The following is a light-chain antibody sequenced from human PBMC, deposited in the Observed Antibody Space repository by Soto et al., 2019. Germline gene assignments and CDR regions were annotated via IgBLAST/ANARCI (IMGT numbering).Light chain of an antibody. CDR3: QQYNSWPPT. J-gene: IGKJ4*01. CDR1: QSVYSN. V-gene: IGKV3-15*01. CDR2: GAS. Sequence: EIVMTQSPATLSVSPGERATLSCRASQSVYSNLAWYQQKPGQAPRLLIYGASTRATGIPARFSGSGSGTEFTLTISSLQSEDFAVYYCQQYNSWPPTFGGGTKVEIK.